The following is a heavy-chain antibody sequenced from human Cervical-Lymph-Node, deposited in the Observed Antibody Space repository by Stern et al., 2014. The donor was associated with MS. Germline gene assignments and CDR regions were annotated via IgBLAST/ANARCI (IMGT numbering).Heavy chain of an antibody. CDR1: GGSITSGYYY. CDR3: ARASDFYSGYSTDY. J-gene: IGHJ4*02. CDR2: ISASGTT. D-gene: IGHD3-3*01. Sequence: QVQLGQSGPGLVKPSQTLSLTCTVSGGSITSGYYYWTWIRQPAGKGLEWIGRISASGTTNYKPSLRGRVTISLDTSKTQFSLSLGSMTAADTAMYYCARASDFYSGYSTDYWGQGAQVTVSA. V-gene: IGHV4-61*02.